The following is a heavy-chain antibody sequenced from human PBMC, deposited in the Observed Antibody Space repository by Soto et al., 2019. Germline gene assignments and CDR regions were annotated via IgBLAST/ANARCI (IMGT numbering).Heavy chain of an antibody. CDR3: ARVLSVTLSDT. CDR2: IYYSGGT. CDR1: GGSISTGGYY. D-gene: IGHD4-17*01. J-gene: IGHJ5*02. V-gene: IGHV4-31*03. Sequence: QVQLQESGPGLVKPSQTLSLTCTVSGGSISTGGYYWTWIRQHPGKGLEWIGYIYYSGGTYYNPSLKGRVTISVDTSKNQFSLKLSSVTDADTAVYYCARVLSVTLSDTWGQGTLVTVS.